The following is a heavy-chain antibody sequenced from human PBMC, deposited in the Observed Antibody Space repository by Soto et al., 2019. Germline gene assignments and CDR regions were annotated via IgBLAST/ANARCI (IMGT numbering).Heavy chain of an antibody. CDR1: GFSLSDTTMG. Sequence: QVTLKESGPVLVKPSETLTLTCSVSGFSLSDTTMGVSWIRQPPRKALEWLAHIFSNDEKSYSTSLKTRPTISKDTSRSQVVLTMTNMDPVDTATYYCARIHSITWGSYFYGMDVWGQGTTVTVSS. CDR2: IFSNDEK. J-gene: IGHJ6*02. D-gene: IGHD3-16*01. CDR3: ARIHSITWGSYFYGMDV. V-gene: IGHV2-26*01.